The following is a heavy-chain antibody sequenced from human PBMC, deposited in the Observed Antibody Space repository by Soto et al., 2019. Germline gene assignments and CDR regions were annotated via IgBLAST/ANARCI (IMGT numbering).Heavy chain of an antibody. CDR2: IIPIFGTA. CDR3: ARDRRGSSGYGMDV. Sequence: QVQLVQSGAEVKKPGSSVKVSCKASVGTFSSYAISWVRQAPGQGLEWMGGIIPIFGTANYAQKFQGRVTITADESTSTAYMELSSLRSEDTAVYYCARDRRGSSGYGMDVWGQGTTVTVSS. J-gene: IGHJ6*02. CDR1: VGTFSSYA. D-gene: IGHD6-19*01. V-gene: IGHV1-69*12.